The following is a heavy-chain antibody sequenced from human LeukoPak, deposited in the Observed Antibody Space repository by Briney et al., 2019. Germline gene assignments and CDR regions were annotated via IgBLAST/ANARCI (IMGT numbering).Heavy chain of an antibody. D-gene: IGHD6-6*01. V-gene: IGHV3-23*01. J-gene: IGHJ4*02. Sequence: GGSLRLSCTATGFTFSNFGMAWVRQAPVQGLEWVSTISGSGGNMYQADSVKGRFTISRDNSRSTLYLQMNSLRAEDTAVYYCAKDAGPQQLVFFDSWGQGTLVTVSS. CDR1: GFTFSNFG. CDR3: AKDAGPQQLVFFDS. CDR2: ISGSGGNM.